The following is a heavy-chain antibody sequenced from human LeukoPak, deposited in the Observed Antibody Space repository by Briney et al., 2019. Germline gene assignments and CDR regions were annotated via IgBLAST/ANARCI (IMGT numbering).Heavy chain of an antibody. D-gene: IGHD6-13*01. V-gene: IGHV3-33*01. CDR1: GFTFSSYG. J-gene: IGHJ6*02. CDR3: ARERESSTLYYYGMDV. CDR2: IWYDGSNK. Sequence: GGSLRLSCAASGFTFSSYGMHWVRQAPGKGLEWVAVIWYDGSNKYYADSVKGRFTISRDNSKNTLYLQMNSLRAEDPAVYYCARERESSTLYYYGMDVWGQGTTVTVSS.